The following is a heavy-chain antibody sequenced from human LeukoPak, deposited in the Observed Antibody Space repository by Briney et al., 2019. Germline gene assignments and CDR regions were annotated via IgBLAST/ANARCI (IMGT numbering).Heavy chain of an antibody. CDR2: ISYGGSNK. J-gene: IGHJ4*02. CDR3: ARDHGGYCSGGSCYHTDY. CDR1: GFTFSSYA. D-gene: IGHD2-15*01. V-gene: IGHV3-30*04. Sequence: GGSLRLSCAASGFTFSSYAMHWVRQAPGKGLEWVAVISYGGSNKYYADSVKGRFTISRDNSKNTLYLQMNSLRAEDTAVYYCARDHGGYCSGGSCYHTDYWGQGTLVTVSS.